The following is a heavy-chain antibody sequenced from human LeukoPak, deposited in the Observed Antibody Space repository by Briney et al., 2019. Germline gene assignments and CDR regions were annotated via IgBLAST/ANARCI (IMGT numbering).Heavy chain of an antibody. CDR2: ISWNSGHK. D-gene: IGHD3-10*01. CDR1: GFTFDDYA. CDR3: AKDRRPTVSGGYFDL. Sequence: GGSLRLSCAASGFTFDDYAMHWVRHAPGKGLGWVSGISWNSGHKGYADSVKGRFTISRDNAKNSLYLRMSSLRAEGTALYYCAKDRRPTVSGGYFDLWGRGTLVIVSS. V-gene: IGHV3-9*01. J-gene: IGHJ2*01.